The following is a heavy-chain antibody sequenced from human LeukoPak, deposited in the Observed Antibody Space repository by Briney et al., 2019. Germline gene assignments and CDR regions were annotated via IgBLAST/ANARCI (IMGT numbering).Heavy chain of an antibody. Sequence: SVKVSFKASGGTFSSYAISWARQAPGQGLEWMGGIIPIFGTANYAQKFQGRVTITADESTSTAYMELSSLRSEDTAVYYCARDRGYCSGGSCYSTSPFDYWGQGTLVTVSS. V-gene: IGHV1-69*13. CDR2: IIPIFGTA. CDR3: ARDRGYCSGGSCYSTSPFDY. CDR1: GGTFSSYA. J-gene: IGHJ4*02. D-gene: IGHD2-15*01.